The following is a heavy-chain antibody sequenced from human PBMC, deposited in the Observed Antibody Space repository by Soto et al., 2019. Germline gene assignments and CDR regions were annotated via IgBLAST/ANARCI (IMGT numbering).Heavy chain of an antibody. CDR3: ARDSLDCSSTSCCL. V-gene: IGHV4-31*03. J-gene: IGHJ4*02. Sequence: QVQLQESGPGLVKPSQTLSLTCTVSGGSISSGGYYWSWIRQHPGKGLEWIGYIYYSGSTYYNPSLQSRVTKSVDTSKSHFSLKLSAVTAADTAVYYCARDSLDCSSTSCCLWGQGTLVTVSS. CDR2: IYYSGST. CDR1: GGSISSGGYY. D-gene: IGHD2-2*01.